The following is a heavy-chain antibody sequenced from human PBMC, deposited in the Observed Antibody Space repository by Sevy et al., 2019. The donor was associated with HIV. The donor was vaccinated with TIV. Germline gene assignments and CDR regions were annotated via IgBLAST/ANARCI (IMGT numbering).Heavy chain of an antibody. Sequence: GGSLRLSCAASGFTFSSYWMTWVRRAPGKGLEWVASPKQDMSEKDYADSVKGRFTISRDNARNSLYLQMESLRAEDTAVYYCARAQQVTMLVVIGGLYFDFWGQGTLVTVSS. D-gene: IGHD3-22*01. CDR1: GFTFSSYW. CDR3: ARAQQVTMLVVIGGLYFDF. J-gene: IGHJ4*02. CDR2: PKQDMSEK. V-gene: IGHV3-7*01.